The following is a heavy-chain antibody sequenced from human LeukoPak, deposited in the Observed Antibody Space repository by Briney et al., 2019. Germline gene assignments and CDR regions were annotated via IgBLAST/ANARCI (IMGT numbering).Heavy chain of an antibody. J-gene: IGHJ3*02. CDR3: ARARKVGATAAFDI. CDR2: INHSGST. V-gene: IGHV4-34*01. Sequence: PSETLSLTCAVYGGSFSGYYWSWIRQPPGKGLEWIGEINHSGSTDYNPSLKSRVTISVDTSKNQFSLKLSSVTAADTAVYYCARARKVGATAAFDIWGQGTMVTVSS. CDR1: GGSFSGYY. D-gene: IGHD1-26*01.